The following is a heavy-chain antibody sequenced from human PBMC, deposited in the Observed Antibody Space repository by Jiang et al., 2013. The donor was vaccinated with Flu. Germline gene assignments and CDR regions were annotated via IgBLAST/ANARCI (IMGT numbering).Heavy chain of an antibody. D-gene: IGHD6-13*01. V-gene: IGHV1-2*02. J-gene: IGHJ6*02. CDR1: TSYG. Sequence: TSYGISWVRQAPGQGLEWMGWINPNSGGTNYAXKFQGRVTMTWDTSSSTGYMEVSRLRSDDTAVYYCASARGLGGSGRGYYGMDVWGQGTTVTVSS. CDR3: ASARGLGGSGRGYYGMDV. CDR2: INPNSGGT.